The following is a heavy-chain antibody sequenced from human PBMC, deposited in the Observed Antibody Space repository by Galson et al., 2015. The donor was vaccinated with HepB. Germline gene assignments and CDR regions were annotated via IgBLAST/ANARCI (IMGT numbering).Heavy chain of an antibody. D-gene: IGHD2-15*01. Sequence: LRLSCAASGFTFSSYGMHWVRQAPGKGLEWVALISYDGSNKYYVDSVKGRFTISRDNSKNTLNLQMNSLRAEDTAVYYCASARGGYGDHWGQGTLVTVSS. V-gene: IGHV3-30*03. CDR1: GFTFSSYG. CDR2: ISYDGSNK. J-gene: IGHJ4*02. CDR3: ASARGGYGDH.